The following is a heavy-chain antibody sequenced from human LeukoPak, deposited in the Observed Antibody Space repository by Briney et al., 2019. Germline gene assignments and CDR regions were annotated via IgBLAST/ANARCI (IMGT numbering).Heavy chain of an antibody. D-gene: IGHD2-2*01. J-gene: IGHJ4*02. V-gene: IGHV4-39*07. CDR3: ACGYCSSTSCYYGGAFDY. Sequence: SETLSLTCTVSGGSISSSSYYWGWIRQPPGKGLEWIGSIYHSGSTYYNPSLKSRVTISVDTSKNQFSLKLSSVTAADTAVYYCACGYCSSTSCYYGGAFDYWGQGTLVTVSS. CDR2: IYHSGST. CDR1: GGSISSSSYY.